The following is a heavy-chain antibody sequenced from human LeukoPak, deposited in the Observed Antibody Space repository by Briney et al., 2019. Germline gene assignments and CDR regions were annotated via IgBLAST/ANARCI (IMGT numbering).Heavy chain of an antibody. V-gene: IGHV3-23*01. J-gene: IGHJ5*02. CDR1: GFTFSSYA. CDR3: ARQVVGATNWFDP. Sequence: GSLRLSCAASGFTFSSYAMSWVRQAPGKGLEWVSVISGSGGSTYYTDSVKGRFTISRDNSKNTLYLQMNSLRAEDTAVYYCARQVVGATNWFDPWGPGTLVTVSS. D-gene: IGHD2-15*01. CDR2: ISGSGGST.